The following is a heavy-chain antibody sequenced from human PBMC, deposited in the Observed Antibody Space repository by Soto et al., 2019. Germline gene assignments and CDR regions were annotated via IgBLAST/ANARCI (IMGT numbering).Heavy chain of an antibody. J-gene: IGHJ4*02. D-gene: IGHD3-3*01. CDR2: VCYSGET. CDR1: GGPTSISSYY. CDR3: ARFKVFGVLRFYFDS. Sequence: QVQLQESGPGLVKPSDTLSLSCTVSGGPTSISSYYWAWIRQPPGKGLEWIASVCYSGETYYHPSLKSRLSISVDTSNNQFSLKMTSLTAADTAVYYCARFKVFGVLRFYFDSWGQGTPVTVSP. V-gene: IGHV4-39*01.